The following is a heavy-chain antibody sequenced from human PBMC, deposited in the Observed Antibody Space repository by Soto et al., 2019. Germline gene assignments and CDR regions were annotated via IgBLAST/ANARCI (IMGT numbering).Heavy chain of an antibody. D-gene: IGHD6-25*01. J-gene: IGHJ3*02. CDR1: GGSISSSSYY. CDR3: ARHGGYVTFGAFDI. Sequence: PSETLSLTCTVSGGSISSSSYYWGWIRQPPGKGLEWIGSIYYSGSTYYNPSLKSRVTISVDTSKNQFSLKLSSVTAADTAVYYCARHGGYVTFGAFDIWGQGTMVTVSS. V-gene: IGHV4-39*01. CDR2: IYYSGST.